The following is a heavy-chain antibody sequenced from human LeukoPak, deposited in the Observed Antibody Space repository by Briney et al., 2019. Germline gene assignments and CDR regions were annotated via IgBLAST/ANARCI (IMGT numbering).Heavy chain of an antibody. CDR2: IKLDGSEK. Sequence: GGSLRLSCVASGFTFGKYWMSWVRQAPGKGLEWVANIKLDGSEKNYVDSVKGRFTISRDNTKNSLYPQMNSLRVEDTAVFYCARDQYDTWSRRGNFDSWGQGTLVIVSS. CDR3: ARDQYDTWSRRGNFDS. D-gene: IGHD3-3*01. CDR1: GFTFGKYW. V-gene: IGHV3-7*03. J-gene: IGHJ4*02.